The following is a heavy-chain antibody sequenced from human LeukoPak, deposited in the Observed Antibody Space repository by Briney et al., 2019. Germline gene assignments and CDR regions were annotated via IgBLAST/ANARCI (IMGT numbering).Heavy chain of an antibody. Sequence: GSLRLSCAASGFTFSSYAMQWVRQAPGKGLEWVAVISYDGSNKYYADSVKGRFTISRDNSKNTLYLQMNSLRAEDTAVYYCASLMLGYCSGGSCYSDAFDIWGQGTMVTVSS. CDR1: GFTFSSYA. V-gene: IGHV3-30*04. CDR3: ASLMLGYCSGGSCYSDAFDI. D-gene: IGHD2-15*01. J-gene: IGHJ3*02. CDR2: ISYDGSNK.